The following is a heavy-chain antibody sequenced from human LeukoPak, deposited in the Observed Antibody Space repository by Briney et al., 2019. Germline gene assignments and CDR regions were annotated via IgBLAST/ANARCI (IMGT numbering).Heavy chain of an antibody. CDR3: AKGLDSSGCDY. D-gene: IGHD3-22*01. CDR1: GFTFSSYG. Sequence: PGGSLRLSCAASGFTFSSYGMHWVRQAPGKGLEWVAVISYDGSNKYYADSVKGRFTISRDNSKNTLYLQMNSLRAEDTAVYYCAKGLDSSGCDYWGRGTLVTVSS. V-gene: IGHV3-30*18. J-gene: IGHJ4*02. CDR2: ISYDGSNK.